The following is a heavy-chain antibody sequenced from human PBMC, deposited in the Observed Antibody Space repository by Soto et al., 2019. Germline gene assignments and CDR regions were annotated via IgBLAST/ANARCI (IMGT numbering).Heavy chain of an antibody. CDR1: GGSISSGGYY. J-gene: IGHJ5*02. V-gene: IGHV4-31*03. Sequence: QVQLQESGPGLVKPSQTLSLTCTVSGGSISSGGYYWSWIRQHPGKGLEWIGDIYYSGSTYYNPSLKSRVTISVDTSKNQFSLKLSSVTAADTAVYYCARAKKGIAAAENWFDPWGQGTLVTVSS. CDR3: ARAKKGIAAAENWFDP. CDR2: IYYSGST. D-gene: IGHD6-13*01.